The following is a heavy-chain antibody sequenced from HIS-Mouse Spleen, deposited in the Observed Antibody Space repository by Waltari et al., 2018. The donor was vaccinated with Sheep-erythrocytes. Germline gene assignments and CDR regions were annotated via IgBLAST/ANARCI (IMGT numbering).Heavy chain of an antibody. Sequence: EVQLVESGGGLVQPGRSLRLSCAASGFTFDDYAMHWVRQAPGKGLEWVSGISWNSGSIGYADSVKGRFNISRDNAKNSLYLQMNSLRAEDTALYYCAKGAFDIWGQGTMVTVSS. CDR2: ISWNSGSI. CDR1: GFTFDDYA. CDR3: AKGAFDI. J-gene: IGHJ3*02. V-gene: IGHV3-9*01.